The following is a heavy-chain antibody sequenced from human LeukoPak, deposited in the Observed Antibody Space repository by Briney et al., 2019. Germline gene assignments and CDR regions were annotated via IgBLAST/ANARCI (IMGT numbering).Heavy chain of an antibody. Sequence: GGSLRLSCAASGFTFSSYGMSWVRQAPGKGLEWVSAISGSGGSTYYADSVKGRFTISRDNSKNTLYLQMNSLRAEDTAVYYCAKSESRSDYGDYAGLGYWGQGTLVTVSS. CDR1: GFTFSSYG. D-gene: IGHD4-17*01. CDR3: AKSESRSDYGDYAGLGY. J-gene: IGHJ4*02. V-gene: IGHV3-23*01. CDR2: ISGSGGST.